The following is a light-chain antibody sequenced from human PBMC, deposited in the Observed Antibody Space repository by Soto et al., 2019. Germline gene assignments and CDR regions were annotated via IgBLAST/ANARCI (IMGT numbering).Light chain of an antibody. V-gene: IGKV3-11*01. CDR3: QQRSNWPRT. J-gene: IGKJ3*01. CDR1: QSVSSY. CDR2: DAS. Sequence: EIVLTQSPATLSLSPGERATLSCRASQSVSSYLAWYQQKPGQAPRLLIYDASNRAPGIPARFSGSGSGIDFTLTISSLEPEDFAVYYCQQRSNWPRTFGPGTKVDIK.